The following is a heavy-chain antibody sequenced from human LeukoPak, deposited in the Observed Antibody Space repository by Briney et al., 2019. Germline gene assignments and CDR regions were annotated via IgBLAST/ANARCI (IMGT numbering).Heavy chain of an antibody. Sequence: GASVKVSCKASGYTFTGYYMHWVRQAPGQGLEWMGWINPNSGSTNYAQKFQGRVTMTRDTSISTAYMELSRLRSDDTAVYYCATYDFWSGYEDVGAWGQGTMVTVSS. J-gene: IGHJ3*01. D-gene: IGHD3-3*01. CDR2: INPNSGST. CDR3: ATYDFWSGYEDVGA. V-gene: IGHV1-2*02. CDR1: GYTFTGYY.